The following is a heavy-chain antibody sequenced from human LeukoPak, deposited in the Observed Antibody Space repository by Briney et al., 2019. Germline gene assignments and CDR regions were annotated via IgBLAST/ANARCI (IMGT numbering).Heavy chain of an antibody. CDR2: INPNSGGT. CDR1: GYTFTGYY. J-gene: IGHJ4*02. V-gene: IGHV1-2*02. D-gene: IGHD4-17*01. Sequence: ASVKVSCKASGYTFTGYYMHWVRQAPGQGLEWMGWINPNSGGTNYAQKFQGRVTMTRDTSISTAYMELSRLRSDDTVVYYCAREGIDYGDYPFDYWGQGTLVTVSS. CDR3: AREGIDYGDYPFDY.